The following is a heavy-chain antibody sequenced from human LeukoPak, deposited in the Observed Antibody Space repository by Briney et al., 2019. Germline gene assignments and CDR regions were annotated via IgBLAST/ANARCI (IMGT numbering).Heavy chain of an antibody. J-gene: IGHJ6*03. CDR3: ARTPYYYYMDV. CDR1: GDSTSSYY. CDR2: IYNSEST. V-gene: IGHV4-59*01. Sequence: PSETLSLTCTVSGDSTSSYYWSWIRQPPRKGLEWIGYIYNSESTNYNPSLKSRLTISVDTSKNQFSLKLSSVTAADTAVYYCARTPYYYYMDVWGKGTTVTVSS.